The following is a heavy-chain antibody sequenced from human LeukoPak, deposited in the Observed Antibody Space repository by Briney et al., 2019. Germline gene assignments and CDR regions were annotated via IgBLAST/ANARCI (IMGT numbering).Heavy chain of an antibody. D-gene: IGHD2-2*02. V-gene: IGHV1-69*05. CDR1: GGTFSSYA. Sequence: ASVKVSCXASGGTFSSYAISWVRQAPGQGLEWMGRIIPIFGTANYAQKFQGRVTITTDESTSTAYMELSSLRSEDTAVYYCARDTYPDAFDIWGQGTMVTVSS. J-gene: IGHJ3*02. CDR2: IIPIFGTA. CDR3: ARDTYPDAFDI.